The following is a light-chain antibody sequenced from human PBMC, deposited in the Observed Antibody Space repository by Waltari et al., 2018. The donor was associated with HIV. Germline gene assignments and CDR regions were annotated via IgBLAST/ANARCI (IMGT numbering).Light chain of an antibody. CDR3: MQRIEFPIT. V-gene: IGKV2-40*01. Sequence: IVMTQTPLSLPVTPGEPAAIPCSSRRSLLDGDDGNTFLGWFLQKPGQSPQLLIYSLSYRASGVPDRFSGSGSGTNFTLKISRVEAVDSATYYCMQRIEFPITFGQGTRLEIK. CDR2: SLS. J-gene: IGKJ5*01. CDR1: RSLLDGDDGNTF.